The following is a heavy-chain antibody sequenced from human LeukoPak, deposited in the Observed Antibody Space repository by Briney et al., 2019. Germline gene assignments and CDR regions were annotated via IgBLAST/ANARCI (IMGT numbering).Heavy chain of an antibody. Sequence: PGGSLRLSCAPSGITFSNYSMNWVRQAPGKGLEWVSYISSSGRTIYYADSVKGRFTISRDNAKNSLYLRMNSLRAEDTAVYYCTRGSGYSYGYRPPFYYYMDVWGKGTTVTVSS. V-gene: IGHV3-48*01. D-gene: IGHD5-18*01. CDR2: ISSSGRTI. J-gene: IGHJ6*03. CDR1: GITFSNYS. CDR3: TRGSGYSYGYRPPFYYYMDV.